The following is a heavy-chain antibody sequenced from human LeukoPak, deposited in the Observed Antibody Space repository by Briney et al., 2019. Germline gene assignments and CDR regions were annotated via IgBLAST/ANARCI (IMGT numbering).Heavy chain of an antibody. J-gene: IGHJ4*02. D-gene: IGHD3-3*01. CDR1: GGSISTYY. V-gene: IGHV4-59*01. Sequence: SETLSLTCTVSGGSISTYYWSWIRQAPGKGLEWIGYVYYSGSTEYDPSLKSRVTISVDTSKNQFSLKMNSVAAADTAVYYCARGSDFWSGYSFDNWGQGTLVTVSS. CDR3: ARGSDFWSGYSFDN. CDR2: VYYSGST.